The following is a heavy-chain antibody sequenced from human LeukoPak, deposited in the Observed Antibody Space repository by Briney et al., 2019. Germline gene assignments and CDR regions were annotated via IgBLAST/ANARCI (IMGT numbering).Heavy chain of an antibody. D-gene: IGHD6-19*01. Sequence: ASVKVSCKASGYTFTSYGISWVRQAPGQGLEWMGWISAYNGNTNYAQKFQGRVTMTRDTSISTAYMELSRLGSDDTAVYYCARARGSGWWKPYYMDVWGKGTTVTVSS. J-gene: IGHJ6*03. CDR2: ISAYNGNT. CDR3: ARARGSGWWKPYYMDV. V-gene: IGHV1-18*01. CDR1: GYTFTSYG.